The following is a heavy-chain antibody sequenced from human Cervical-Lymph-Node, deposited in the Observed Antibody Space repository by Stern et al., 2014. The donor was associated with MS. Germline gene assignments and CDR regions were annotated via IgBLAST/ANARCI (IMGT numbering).Heavy chain of an antibody. J-gene: IGHJ3*02. V-gene: IGHV3-23*04. CDR1: RFTFSNYA. CDR2: ISRSGGTP. Sequence: EMQLVESGGGLVQPGGSLRLSCAASRFTFSNYAMTWVRQAPGKGLEWVSTISRSGGTPYYASPVRGRFIISRANANNFRYIHTCSLIAEDAAIYYCAKVWSPNWYEHALDTWGQGTMVNVFS. D-gene: IGHD1-1*01. CDR3: AKVWSPNWYEHALDT.